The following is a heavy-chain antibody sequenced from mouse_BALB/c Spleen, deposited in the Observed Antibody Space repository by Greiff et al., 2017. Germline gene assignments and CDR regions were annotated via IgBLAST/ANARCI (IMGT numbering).Heavy chain of an antibody. CDR2: IYPGNVNT. J-gene: IGHJ2*01. CDR1: GYTFTSYY. D-gene: IGHD2-3*01. Sequence: LQESGPELVKPGASVRISCKASGYTFTSYYIHWVKQRPGQGLEWIGWIYPGNVNTKYNEKFKGKATLTADKSSSTAYMQLSSLTSEDSAVYFCARSLDGYYSFAYWGQGTTLTVSS. V-gene: IGHV1S56*01. CDR3: ARSLDGYYSFAY.